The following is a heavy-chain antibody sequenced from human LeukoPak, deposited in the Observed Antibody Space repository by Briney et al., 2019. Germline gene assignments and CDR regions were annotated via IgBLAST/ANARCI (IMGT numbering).Heavy chain of an antibody. CDR1: DGSISSYY. V-gene: IGHV4-4*07. D-gene: IGHD3-22*01. Sequence: SETLSLTCTVSDGSISSYYWGWIRQPAGKGLEWIGRLYTSGNTNYHPSLRSRVTMSVDTSKNQFSLKLSSVTAADTAVYYCARGLYDSTGYPKKYFYYMDVWGKGTTVVVSS. J-gene: IGHJ6*03. CDR2: LYTSGNT. CDR3: ARGLYDSTGYPKKYFYYMDV.